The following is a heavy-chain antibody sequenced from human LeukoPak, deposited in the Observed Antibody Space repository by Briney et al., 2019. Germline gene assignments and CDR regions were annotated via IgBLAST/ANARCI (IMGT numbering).Heavy chain of an antibody. CDR1: GGSFSGYY. J-gene: IGHJ4*02. CDR3: AGGGVNVILTVYLSYLDY. D-gene: IGHD3-9*01. Sequence: SETLSLTCAVYGGSFSGYYWSWIRQPPGKGLEWIGEINHSGSTNYNPSLKSRVTISVDTSKNQFSLKLSSVTAADTAVYYCAGGGVNVILTVYLSYLDYGAQGPLVTVSS. V-gene: IGHV4-34*01. CDR2: INHSGST.